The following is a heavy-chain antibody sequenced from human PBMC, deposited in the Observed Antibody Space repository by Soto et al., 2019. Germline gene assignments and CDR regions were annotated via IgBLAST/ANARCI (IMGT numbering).Heavy chain of an antibody. V-gene: IGHV3-7*05. D-gene: IGHD2-15*01. CDR1: GFTFSDYW. CDR2: IKQDGSEK. J-gene: IGHJ4*02. CDR3: TRTSVATPGTD. Sequence: GGSLRLSCAASGFTFSDYWMTWVRQAPGKGLEWVANIKQDGSEKYYVDSVKGRFTISRDNAENSLYLQMNSLRAEDTAVYYCTRTSVATPGTDWGQGTLVTVSS.